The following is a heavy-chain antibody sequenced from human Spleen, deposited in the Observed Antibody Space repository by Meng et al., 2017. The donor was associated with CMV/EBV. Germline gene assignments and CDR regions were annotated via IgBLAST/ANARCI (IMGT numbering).Heavy chain of an antibody. CDR3: ARDLIGGAVVVPAASAVPGY. Sequence: ASVKVSCKTSNYSFATYVISWVRQAPGQSLEWMGWVSGHGDNTNYAQILRDRVTMTTDISMTTASMELSRLRSDDTAVYYCARDLIGGAVVVPAASAVPGYWGQGTLVTVSS. J-gene: IGHJ4*02. D-gene: IGHD2-2*01. V-gene: IGHV1-18*01. CDR1: NYSFATYV. CDR2: VSGHGDNT.